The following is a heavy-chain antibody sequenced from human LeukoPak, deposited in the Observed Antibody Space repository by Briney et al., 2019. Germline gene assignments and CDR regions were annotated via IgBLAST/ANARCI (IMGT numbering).Heavy chain of an antibody. CDR1: GGSFYGYH. V-gene: IGHV4-34*01. D-gene: IGHD1-7*01. CDR3: ARVTIAGTTWECFDY. J-gene: IGHJ4*02. Sequence: SETLVLTCAVSGGSFYGYHWSWIRQPPGKGLEWIGEVSPSGSTNYNPSLKRRVTISVDTSKNQFTLNLHFVTAADTSVYYCARVTIAGTTWECFDYWGQGTPVTVSS. CDR2: VSPSGST.